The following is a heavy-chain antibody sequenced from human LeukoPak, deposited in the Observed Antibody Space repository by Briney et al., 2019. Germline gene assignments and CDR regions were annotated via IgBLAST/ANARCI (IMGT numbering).Heavy chain of an antibody. Sequence: GGTLRLSCAASGFTFSSHGMNWVRQAPGKGLEWVSGISGSGVITYYADSVKGRFTISRDNSKNTLYLQMNSLRAEDTAVYYCANGQLLLNWFDPWGQGTLVTVSS. V-gene: IGHV3-23*01. D-gene: IGHD2-15*01. J-gene: IGHJ5*02. CDR2: ISGSGVIT. CDR3: ANGQLLLNWFDP. CDR1: GFTFSSHG.